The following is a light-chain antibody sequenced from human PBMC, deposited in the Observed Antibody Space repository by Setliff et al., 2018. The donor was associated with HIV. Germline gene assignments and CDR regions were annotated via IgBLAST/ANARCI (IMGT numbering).Light chain of an antibody. V-gene: IGLV2-14*01. Sequence: QSALAQPASVSGSPGQSITISCTGTSSDVGGYNYVSWYQQHPGKAPKLMIHDVSNRPSGVSNRFSGSKPGNTASLTISGLQAEDEADYYCSSYTGSSTLFGGGTKGTVL. CDR2: DVS. CDR3: SSYTGSSTL. J-gene: IGLJ2*01. CDR1: SSDVGGYNY.